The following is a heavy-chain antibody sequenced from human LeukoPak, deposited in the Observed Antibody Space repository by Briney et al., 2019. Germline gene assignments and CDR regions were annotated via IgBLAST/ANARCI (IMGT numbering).Heavy chain of an antibody. CDR1: GFTFSSYG. CDR2: IWYDGSNK. D-gene: IGHD2-2*01. CDR3: ARAALIVVVPAAMDNWFDP. J-gene: IGHJ5*02. V-gene: IGHV3-33*01. Sequence: PGGSLRLSCAASGFTFSSYGMHWVRQAPGKGLEWVAVIWYDGSNKYYADSVKGRFTISRDNSKNTLYLQMNSLRAEDTAMYYCARAALIVVVPAAMDNWFDPWGQGTLVTVSS.